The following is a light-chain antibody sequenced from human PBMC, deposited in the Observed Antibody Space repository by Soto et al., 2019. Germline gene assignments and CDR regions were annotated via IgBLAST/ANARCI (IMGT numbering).Light chain of an antibody. CDR2: GAS. V-gene: IGKV3-15*01. J-gene: IGKJ2*01. CDR3: QQYNNWPYT. CDR1: QSVSSN. Sequence: EIVMTQSPATLSVSPGERATLSCRASQSVSSNLAWYQQKPGQAPRLLIYGASTRATGIQARFSGSGSGTEFNLNISSLQSEDFAVYYCQQYNNWPYTFGQGTKLEIK.